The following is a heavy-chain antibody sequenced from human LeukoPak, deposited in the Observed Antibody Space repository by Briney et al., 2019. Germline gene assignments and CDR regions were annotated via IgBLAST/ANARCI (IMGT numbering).Heavy chain of an antibody. CDR1: GYTFTGYY. V-gene: IGHV1-2*06. D-gene: IGHD3-22*01. CDR2: INPNSDGT. J-gene: IGHJ6*03. Sequence: ASVKVSCKASGYTFTGYYMHWVRQAPGQGLEWMGRINPNSDGTNYAQSFQGRVTMTRDTSINTAYMELSRLRSDDTAVYYCARAVYGSNANYMDVWGKGTTVTVSS. CDR3: ARAVYGSNANYMDV.